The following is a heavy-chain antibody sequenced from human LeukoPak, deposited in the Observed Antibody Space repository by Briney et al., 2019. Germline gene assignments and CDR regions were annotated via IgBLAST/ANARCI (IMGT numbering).Heavy chain of an antibody. J-gene: IGHJ1*01. CDR1: GFTFSSYA. Sequence: NPGRSLRLSCAASGFTFSSYAMHWVRQAPGKGLEWVAVISYDGSNKYYADSVKGRFTISRDNSKNTLYLQMNSLGAEDTAVYYCARAGLATGGPHWGQGTLVTVSS. CDR3: ARAGLATGGPH. CDR2: ISYDGSNK. D-gene: IGHD5-12*01. V-gene: IGHV3-30-3*01.